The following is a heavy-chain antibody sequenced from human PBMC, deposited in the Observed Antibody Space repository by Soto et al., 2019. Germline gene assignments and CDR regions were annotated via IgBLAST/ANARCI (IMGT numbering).Heavy chain of an antibody. CDR3: ARGGSYGVDY. Sequence: QVQLVQSGGEVKKPGASVKVSCKTSGYSFSTYGISWVRQAPGQGLEWMGWISVFNGNTNYARKVQDRVIISTDTSTSTAYMELGSLTSDDTAIYYCARGGSYGVDYWGQGTLVTASS. J-gene: IGHJ4*02. CDR2: ISVFNGNT. CDR1: GYSFSTYG. V-gene: IGHV1-18*01. D-gene: IGHD3-10*01.